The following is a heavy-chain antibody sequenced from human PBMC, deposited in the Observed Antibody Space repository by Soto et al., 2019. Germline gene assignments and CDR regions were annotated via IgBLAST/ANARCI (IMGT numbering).Heavy chain of an antibody. J-gene: IGHJ4*01. CDR3: ARGGTIAVTTIGDY. Sequence: DVQLVESGGGLVQPGGSLRLSCAASGFTFRSYNMNWVRQAPGKGLDWLSYISSSSSTIYYADSVKGRFTISRDNAKNSLYLQMNSLRDDDTAMYDCARGGTIAVTTIGDYWGQGTLVTVSS. D-gene: IGHD5-12*01. CDR2: ISSSSSTI. V-gene: IGHV3-48*02. CDR1: GFTFRSYN.